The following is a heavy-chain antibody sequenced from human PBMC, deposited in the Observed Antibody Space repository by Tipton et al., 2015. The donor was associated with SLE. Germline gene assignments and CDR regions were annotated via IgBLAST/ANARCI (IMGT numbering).Heavy chain of an antibody. J-gene: IGHJ4*02. V-gene: IGHV4-34*01. CDR2: INHSRSP. D-gene: IGHD7-27*01. Sequence: TLSLTCAVYGGSFSSYYWSWIRQPPGKGLEWIGEINHSRSPNYNPSLKSRVTIPVDTSQNQFSLRLSSVTAADTAVYYCARETPGWGIYWGQGTLVTVSS. CDR1: GGSFSSYY. CDR3: ARETPGWGIY.